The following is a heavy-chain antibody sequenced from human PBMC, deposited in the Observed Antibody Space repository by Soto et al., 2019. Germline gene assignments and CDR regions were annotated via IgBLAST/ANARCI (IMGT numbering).Heavy chain of an antibody. Sequence: QVQLVESGGGLVKPGGSLRLSCAASGFTFSDYYMSWIRQAPGKGLEYISYISSGGSFIYYADSVKGRFTISRDTAKTSLYLQMNSLRAEDTALYYCARHRYYEGSVPGYGMDGWGQGTTVTVS. V-gene: IGHV3-11*01. CDR2: ISSGGSFI. D-gene: IGHD3-16*01. CDR3: ARHRYYEGSVPGYGMDG. CDR1: GFTFSDYY. J-gene: IGHJ6*02.